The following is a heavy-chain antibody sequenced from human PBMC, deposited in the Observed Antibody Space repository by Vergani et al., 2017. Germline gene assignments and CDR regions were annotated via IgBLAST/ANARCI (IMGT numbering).Heavy chain of an antibody. CDR3: ARDHCSSTSCYPDY. Sequence: EVQLLESGGGLVQPGGSLRLSCAASGFTFSSYAMSWVRQAPGKGLEWVSAISGSGGSTYYADSVKGRFTISSDNAKNSLYLQMNSLRAEDTAVYYCARDHCSSTSCYPDYWGQGTLVTVSS. J-gene: IGHJ4*02. CDR2: ISGSGGST. D-gene: IGHD2-2*01. CDR1: GFTFSSYA. V-gene: IGHV3-23*01.